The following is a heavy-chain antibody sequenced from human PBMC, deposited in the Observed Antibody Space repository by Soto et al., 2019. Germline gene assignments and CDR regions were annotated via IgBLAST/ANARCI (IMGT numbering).Heavy chain of an antibody. D-gene: IGHD2-15*01. V-gene: IGHV1-18*01. CDR3: AKLYGSGGSCYGWFDT. Sequence: QVQLVQSGAEVKKPGASVKVSCKASGYTFTSYGISWVRQAPGQGLEWMGWINGYNGNTNYAQKVQGRVTMTTDRXTXXAYMELRSLRSDDTAVYYCAKLYGSGGSCYGWFDTWGQGTLVTVSS. J-gene: IGHJ5*02. CDR2: INGYNGNT. CDR1: GYTFTSYG.